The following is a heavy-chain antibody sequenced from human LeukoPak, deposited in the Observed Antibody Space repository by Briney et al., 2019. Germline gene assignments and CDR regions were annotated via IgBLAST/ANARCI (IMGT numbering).Heavy chain of an antibody. Sequence: PSQTLSLTCTVSGGSISSGGYYWSWIRQPPGKGLEWIGYIYHSGSTYYNPSLKSRVTISVDRSKNQFSLKLSSVTAADTAVYYCAREVGELEPYFDYWGQGTLVTVSS. CDR2: IYHSGST. D-gene: IGHD1-1*01. CDR1: GGSISSGGYY. V-gene: IGHV4-30-2*01. CDR3: AREVGELEPYFDY. J-gene: IGHJ4*02.